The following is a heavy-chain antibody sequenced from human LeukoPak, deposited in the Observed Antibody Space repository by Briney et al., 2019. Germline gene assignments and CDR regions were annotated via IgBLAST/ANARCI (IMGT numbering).Heavy chain of an antibody. J-gene: IGHJ5*02. D-gene: IGHD2-21*02. CDR3: ARDLRGLNYCGGDCYNWFDP. V-gene: IGHV1-69*13. Sequence: SVKVSCKASGGTFSSYAISWVRQAPGQGLEWMGGIIPIFGTANYAQKFQGRVTITADESTSTAYMELSSLRSEDTAVYYCARDLRGLNYCGGDCYNWFDPWGQGTPVTVSS. CDR1: GGTFSSYA. CDR2: IIPIFGTA.